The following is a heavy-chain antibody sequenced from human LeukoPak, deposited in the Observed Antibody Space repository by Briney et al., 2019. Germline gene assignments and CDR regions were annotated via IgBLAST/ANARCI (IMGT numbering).Heavy chain of an antibody. CDR3: ARTTEGYCRGRSCYSYYYYMDV. J-gene: IGHJ6*03. D-gene: IGHD2-15*01. Sequence: PSETLCLTCAVYGGSFSGYYWSWIRQPPGKGLEWIGEIKHSGSTNYNPSLKGRVTISVDTSKNQFSLKLSSVTAADTAVYYCARTTEGYCRGRSCYSYYYYMDVWGKGTTVTVSS. CDR1: GGSFSGYY. CDR2: IKHSGST. V-gene: IGHV4-34*01.